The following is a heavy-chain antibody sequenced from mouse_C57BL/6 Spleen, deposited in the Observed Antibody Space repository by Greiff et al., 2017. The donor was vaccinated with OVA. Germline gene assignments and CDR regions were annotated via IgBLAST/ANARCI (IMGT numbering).Heavy chain of an antibody. CDR3: ARWNDGYYGLDY. Sequence: VQLQQSGPELVKPGASVKIPCKASGYTFTDYNMDWVKQSHGKSLEWIGDINPNNGGTIYNQKFKGKATLTVDKSSSTAYMELRSLTSEDTAVYYCARWNDGYYGLDYWGQGTTLTVSS. D-gene: IGHD2-3*01. CDR1: GYTFTDYN. V-gene: IGHV1-18*01. J-gene: IGHJ2*01. CDR2: INPNNGGT.